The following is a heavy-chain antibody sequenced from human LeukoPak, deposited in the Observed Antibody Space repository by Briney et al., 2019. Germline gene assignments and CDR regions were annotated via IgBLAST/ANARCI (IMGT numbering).Heavy chain of an antibody. CDR3: AKHEKKGARNWNDVLDY. CDR2: ISGTGGTT. V-gene: IGHV3-23*01. J-gene: IGHJ4*02. CDR1: GFTFSSPG. D-gene: IGHD1-1*01. Sequence: HPGGSLRLSCAASGFTFSSPGMSWVRQAPGKGLEWVSAISGTGGTTCYADSVKGRFTISRDNSKNTLYLQMNSLRAEDTAVYYCAKHEKKGARNWNDVLDYWGQGTLVTVSS.